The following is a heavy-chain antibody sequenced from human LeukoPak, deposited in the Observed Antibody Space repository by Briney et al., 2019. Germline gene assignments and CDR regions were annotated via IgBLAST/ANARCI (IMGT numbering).Heavy chain of an antibody. Sequence: PGGSLRLSCAASGFTFSSYSMNWVRQAPGTGLEWVSSISSSSSYIYYADSVKGRFTISRDNAKNSLYLQMNSLRAEDTAVYYCARDGRGYSGYDSVYYYYMGVWGKGTTVTVSS. CDR1: GFTFSSYS. V-gene: IGHV3-21*01. CDR3: ARDGRGYSGYDSVYYYYMGV. J-gene: IGHJ6*03. CDR2: ISSSSSYI. D-gene: IGHD5-12*01.